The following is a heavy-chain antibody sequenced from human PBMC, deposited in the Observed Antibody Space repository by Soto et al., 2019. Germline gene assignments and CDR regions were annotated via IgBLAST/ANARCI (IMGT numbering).Heavy chain of an antibody. D-gene: IGHD3-16*01. CDR2: IGTAGDT. J-gene: IGHJ4*02. CDR3: TRGADGFDC. Sequence: GGSLRLSCAASGFTFSSYDFHWVRQATGKGLEWVSGIGTAGDTYYAGSVKGRFIMSRENAKNSLYLQMNSLRAGETAVYYCTRGADGFDCWGQGTLVTVPQ. V-gene: IGHV3-13*01. CDR1: GFTFSSYD.